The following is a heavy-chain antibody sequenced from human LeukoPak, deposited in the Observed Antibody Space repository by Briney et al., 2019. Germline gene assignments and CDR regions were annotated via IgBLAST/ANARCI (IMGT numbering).Heavy chain of an antibody. CDR3: ARAPPLIAVAGLDY. V-gene: IGHV1-18*01. D-gene: IGHD6-19*01. Sequence: ASVTVSCTASGYTFTSYGFSWVRQAPGQGLEWMGWISTYNGNTNYAQSFQGRVAMTTDTSTTTTYMELRSLRSDDTAVYYCARAPPLIAVAGLDYWGQGTLVTVSS. CDR1: GYTFTSYG. CDR2: ISTYNGNT. J-gene: IGHJ4*02.